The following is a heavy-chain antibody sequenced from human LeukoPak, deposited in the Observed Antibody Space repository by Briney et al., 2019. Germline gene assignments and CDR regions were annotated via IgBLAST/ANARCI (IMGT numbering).Heavy chain of an antibody. CDR2: ISAYNGNT. D-gene: IGHD2-21*02. J-gene: IGHJ4*02. CDR1: GYTFTSYG. V-gene: IGHV1-18*01. CDR3: ARGYCGGDCYRGFDY. Sequence: ASVKVSCKASGYTFTSYGISWVRQAPGQGLKWMGWISAYNGNTNYAQKLQGRVTMTTDTSTSTAYMELRSLRSDDTAVYYCARGYCGGDCYRGFDYWGQGTLVTVSS.